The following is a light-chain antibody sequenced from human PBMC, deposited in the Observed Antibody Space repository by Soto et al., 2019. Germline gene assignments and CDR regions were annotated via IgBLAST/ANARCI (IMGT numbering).Light chain of an antibody. CDR2: GAS. Sequence: EIVKTQSPASLSVPPGERATLSCRASQSVSSNFAWYLQKPGQAPRLLIYGASTRATAVPARFTASGSGTEFTLTISSLQSDDFGVYYCQQYDTWPRTFGQGTKVDIK. CDR1: QSVSSN. J-gene: IGKJ1*01. CDR3: QQYDTWPRT. V-gene: IGKV3-15*01.